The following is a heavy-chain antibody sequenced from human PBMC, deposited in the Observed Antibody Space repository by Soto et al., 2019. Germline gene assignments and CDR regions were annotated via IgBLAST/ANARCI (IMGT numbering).Heavy chain of an antibody. D-gene: IGHD6-19*01. CDR1: GFTFSNVW. V-gene: IGHV3-15*07. CDR2: IKSKLDGETI. Sequence: EGQLVESGGGLVKPGGSLRLSCAASGFTFSNVWMNWVRQAPGKGLEWVGRIKSKLDGETIYYAAPVKGRFTISRDDSKNMLYLLMNSLKTEDTGVYYCTPLALKYNSDWYEFSDWGQGTLVTVSS. J-gene: IGHJ4*02. CDR3: TPLALKYNSDWYEFSD.